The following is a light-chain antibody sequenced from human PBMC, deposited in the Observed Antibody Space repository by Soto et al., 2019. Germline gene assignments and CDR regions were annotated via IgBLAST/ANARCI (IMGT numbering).Light chain of an antibody. V-gene: IGKV3D-20*02. CDR3: QQRSNWPPGT. Sequence: EIVLTQSPGTLSLSPGERATLSCRASQSVSSNYITWYQQKPGQAPRRLIFGASSRATGIPDRFSGSGSGTDFTLTISSLEPEDFAVYYCQQRSNWPPGTFGQGTKVDIK. J-gene: IGKJ1*01. CDR1: QSVSSNY. CDR2: GAS.